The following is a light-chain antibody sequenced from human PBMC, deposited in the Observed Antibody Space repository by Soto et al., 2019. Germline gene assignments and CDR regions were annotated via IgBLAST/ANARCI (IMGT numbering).Light chain of an antibody. Sequence: DIQMTQSPSTLSASVGDRVAITCRASQSITTLLAWYQQKPGKAPKLLIYEASRLEGGVPSRFTGSGSMTEFTLTIYSLQPDDFATYYCQQYYRSPWTFGQGTKVEIK. CDR1: QSITTL. V-gene: IGKV1-5*03. J-gene: IGKJ1*01. CDR3: QQYYRSPWT. CDR2: EAS.